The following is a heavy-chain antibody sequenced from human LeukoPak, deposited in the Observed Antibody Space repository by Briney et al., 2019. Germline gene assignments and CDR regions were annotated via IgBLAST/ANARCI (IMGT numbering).Heavy chain of an antibody. CDR1: GGTFSSNA. CDR3: ARDRAAVGTESRWFDP. V-gene: IGHV1-69*13. CDR2: IIPIFGTA. Sequence: ASMKVSCKASGGTFSSNAISWVRQAPGQGLEWMGGIIPIFGTANYAQKFQGRVTITADESTSTAYMELSSLRSEDTAVYYCARDRAAVGTESRWFDPWGQGTLVTVSS. J-gene: IGHJ5*02. D-gene: IGHD6-13*01.